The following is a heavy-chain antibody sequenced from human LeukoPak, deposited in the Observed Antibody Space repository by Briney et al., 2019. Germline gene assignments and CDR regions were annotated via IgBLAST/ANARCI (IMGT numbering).Heavy chain of an antibody. CDR1: GGSISTYY. V-gene: IGHV4-59*01. CDR2: IYHSGST. J-gene: IGHJ1*01. Sequence: SETLSLTCTVSGGSISTYYWSWIRQPPGKGLEWIGYIYHSGSTNYNPSLQGRVTISVDTSKNQFSLNLNSVTAADTAVYYCARGGAARLHFQNWGQGTLVTVSS. CDR3: ARGGAARLHFQN. D-gene: IGHD6-6*01.